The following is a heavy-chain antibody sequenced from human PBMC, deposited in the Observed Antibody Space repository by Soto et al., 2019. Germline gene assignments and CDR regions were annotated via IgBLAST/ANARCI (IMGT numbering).Heavy chain of an antibody. CDR1: GGTFSSYA. J-gene: IGHJ6*02. V-gene: IGHV1-69*12. CDR3: ASDCSGGSCYSTYYYGMDV. Sequence: QVQLVQSGAEVKKPGSSVKVSCKASGGTFSSYAISWVRQAPGQGLEWMGGIIPIFGTANYAQKFQGRVTITADESTSTAYMELSSLRSEDTAVYYCASDCSGGSCYSTYYYGMDVWGQGTTVTVSS. CDR2: IIPIFGTA. D-gene: IGHD2-15*01.